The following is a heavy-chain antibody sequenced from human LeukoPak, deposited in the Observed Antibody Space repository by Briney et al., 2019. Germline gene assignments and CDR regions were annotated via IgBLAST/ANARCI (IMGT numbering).Heavy chain of an antibody. CDR2: ISAYNGNT. Sequence: ASVKVSCKASGYTFTSYGISWVRQAPGQGLEWMGWISAYNGNTNYAQKLQGRLTMTTDRSTGTAYMELRSLRSDDTAIYYCARSFARDSDILTGYYIGDYWGQGTLVTVSS. CDR3: ARSFARDSDILTGYYIGDY. D-gene: IGHD3-9*01. J-gene: IGHJ4*02. CDR1: GYTFTSYG. V-gene: IGHV1-18*01.